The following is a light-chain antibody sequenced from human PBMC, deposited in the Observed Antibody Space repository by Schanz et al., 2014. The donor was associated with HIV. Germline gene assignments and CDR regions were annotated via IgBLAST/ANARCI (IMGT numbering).Light chain of an antibody. CDR3: QQYNSYPLT. Sequence: DIQMTQSPSSVSASVGDRITLTCRASQGIANWLAWYQQKPGKAPKLLMFAASSLQSGVPSRFSGSGSGTEFTLTISSLQPDDFATYYCQQYNSYPLTFGGGTKVEIK. J-gene: IGKJ4*01. CDR1: QGIANW. V-gene: IGKV1D-16*01. CDR2: AAS.